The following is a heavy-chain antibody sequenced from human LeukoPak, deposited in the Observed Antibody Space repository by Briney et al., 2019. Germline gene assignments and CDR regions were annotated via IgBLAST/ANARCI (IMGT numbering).Heavy chain of an antibody. CDR1: GGSISSGDYY. Sequence: SQTLSLTCTVSGGSISSGDYYWSWIRQPPGKGLEWIGYIYYSGSTYYNPSLKSRVTISVDTSKNQFSLKLSSVTAADTAVCYCARYSIAAAGENGYYFDYWGQGTLVTVSS. V-gene: IGHV4-30-4*01. D-gene: IGHD6-13*01. J-gene: IGHJ4*02. CDR3: ARYSIAAAGENGYYFDY. CDR2: IYYSGST.